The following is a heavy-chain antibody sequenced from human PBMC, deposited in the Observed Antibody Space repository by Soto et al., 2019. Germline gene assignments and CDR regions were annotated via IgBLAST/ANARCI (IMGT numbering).Heavy chain of an antibody. J-gene: IGHJ4*02. D-gene: IGHD3-22*01. CDR2: ISSSSSYI. CDR3: VRARATDSRPDY. Sequence: GSLRISCAASVFTFSLYSMIWVRQAPGKGLEWVSSISSSSSYIYSADSLKGRFTISRDNAKNSLYLQMNSLRVEDTAIYYCVRARATDSRPDYWGQGTLVTVSS. CDR1: VFTFSLYS. V-gene: IGHV3-21*01.